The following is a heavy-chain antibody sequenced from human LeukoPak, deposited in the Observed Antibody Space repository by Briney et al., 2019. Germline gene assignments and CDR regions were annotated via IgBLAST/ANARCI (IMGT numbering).Heavy chain of an antibody. V-gene: IGHV4-34*01. CDR3: ARNYGVNWFDP. CDR1: GGSFSGYY. D-gene: IGHD4-17*01. Sequence: SETLSLTCAVYGGSFSGYYWSWIRQPPGKGLEWIGEINHSGSTYYNPSLKSRVTISVDTSKNQFSLKLSSVTAADTAVYYCARNYGVNWFDPWGQGTLVPVSS. J-gene: IGHJ5*02. CDR2: INHSGST.